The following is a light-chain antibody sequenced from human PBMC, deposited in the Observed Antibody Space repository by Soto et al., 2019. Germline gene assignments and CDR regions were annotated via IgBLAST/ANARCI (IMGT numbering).Light chain of an antibody. CDR3: MIGLQAPWT. Sequence: DLVMTQSPLSLVVTAGEPASISCRSSQSLLLNNEYNYLDWYLQKPGQSPQLLMYLGSNRAPGVDARFSGIWSRTDFTMQISSVVAEDVGFYYCMIGLQAPWTFGQGTKVEIK. CDR1: QSLLLNNEYNY. V-gene: IGKV2-28*01. J-gene: IGKJ1*01. CDR2: LGS.